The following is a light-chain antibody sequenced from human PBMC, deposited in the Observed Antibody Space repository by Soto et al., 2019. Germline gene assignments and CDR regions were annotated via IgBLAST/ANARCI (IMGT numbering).Light chain of an antibody. Sequence: DIQMTHSPSTLSASVGDRVTITCRASQSISSWLAWYQQKPGKAPKLLIYKASTLQSGVPSRFSGSGSGTEFTLAISSLQPDDSATYYCQQYNDNWTFGQGTKVHIK. CDR3: QQYNDNWT. V-gene: IGKV1-5*03. J-gene: IGKJ1*01. CDR2: KAS. CDR1: QSISSW.